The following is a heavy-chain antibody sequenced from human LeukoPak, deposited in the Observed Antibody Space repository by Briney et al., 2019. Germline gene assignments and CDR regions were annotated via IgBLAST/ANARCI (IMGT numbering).Heavy chain of an antibody. CDR2: ISWDSGII. V-gene: IGHV3-9*01. CDR1: GFIFDDYA. J-gene: IGHJ5*02. D-gene: IGHD4-17*01. CDR3: VKDQTTVSLSGWFDP. Sequence: GGSLRHSCAASGFIFDDYAMHWVRQAPGKGLEWVSGISWDSGIIGYADSVKGRFTIGRDNAKNSLYLQMDSLRPEDTALYYCVKDQTTVSLSGWFDPWGQGTLVTVSS.